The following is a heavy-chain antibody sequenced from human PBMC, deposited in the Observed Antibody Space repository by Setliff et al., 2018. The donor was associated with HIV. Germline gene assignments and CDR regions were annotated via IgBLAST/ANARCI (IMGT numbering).Heavy chain of an antibody. CDR1: GYTLTGYY. D-gene: IGHD6-19*01. J-gene: IGHJ5*02. Sequence: GASVKVSCKASGYTLTGYYMHWVRLAPGLGLEWMGWINPHSGNTDFAQRFQGRITMTRDTSINTVYMDLSRLTSDDTGIYYYARGGALSGFFFPNWLDPWGQGTSVTVSS. V-gene: IGHV1-2*02. CDR2: INPHSGNT. CDR3: ARGGALSGFFFPNWLDP.